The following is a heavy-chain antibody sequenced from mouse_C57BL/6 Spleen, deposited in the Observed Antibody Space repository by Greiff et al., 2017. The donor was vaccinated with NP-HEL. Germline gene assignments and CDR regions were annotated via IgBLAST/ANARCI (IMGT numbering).Heavy chain of an antibody. CDR2: INPNNGGT. J-gene: IGHJ4*01. V-gene: IGHV1-22*01. CDR3: AREEIYDGYYFYAMDY. CDR1: GYTFTDYN. Sequence: VQLKESGPELVKPGASVKMSCKASGYTFTDYNMHWVKQSHGKSLEWIGYINPNNGGTSYNQKFKGKATLTVNKSSSTAYMELRSLTSEDSAVYYCAREEIYDGYYFYAMDYWGQGTSVTVSS. D-gene: IGHD2-3*01.